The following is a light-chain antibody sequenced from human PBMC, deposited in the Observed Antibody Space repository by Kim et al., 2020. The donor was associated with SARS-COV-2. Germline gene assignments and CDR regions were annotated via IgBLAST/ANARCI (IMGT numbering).Light chain of an antibody. CDR3: NSRDSSGNHPEYV. J-gene: IGLJ1*01. CDR2: FKN. V-gene: IGLV3-19*01. CDR1: SLRSHY. Sequence: GQTDKVTCQRNSLRSHYASCYQQKPGQAPVLVICFKNTRPSATPDRFSGSSSGKTASVTFTGARAEEEADYYCNSRDSSGNHPEYVFGTGTKVTVL.